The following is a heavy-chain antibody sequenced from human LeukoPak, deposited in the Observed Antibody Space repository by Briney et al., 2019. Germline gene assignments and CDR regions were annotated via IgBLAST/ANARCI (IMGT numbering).Heavy chain of an antibody. CDR3: ARMVGNYGSGSQNWFDP. CDR2: IYHSGST. CDR1: GGSISSGGYS. J-gene: IGHJ5*02. Sequence: SQTLSLTCAVSGGSISSGGYSWSWIRQPPGKGLEWIGYIYHSGSTYYNPSLKSRVTISVDTSKNQFSLKLSSVTAADTAVYYCARMVGNYGSGSQNWFDPWGQGTLVTVSS. V-gene: IGHV4-30-2*02. D-gene: IGHD3-10*01.